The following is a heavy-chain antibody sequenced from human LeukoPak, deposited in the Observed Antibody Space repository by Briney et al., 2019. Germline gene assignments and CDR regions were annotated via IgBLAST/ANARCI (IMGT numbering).Heavy chain of an antibody. D-gene: IGHD2-2*01. CDR2: ISAYNGNT. CDR1: GYTFTSYG. Sequence: GASVKVSCKASGYTFTSYGISWVRQAPGQGLEWMGWISAYNGNTNYAQKLQGRVTMTTDTSTSTAYMELRSLRSDDTAVYYCRLYCSSPRCYYMDVWGKGTTVTVSS. V-gene: IGHV1-18*01. CDR3: RLYCSSPRCYYMDV. J-gene: IGHJ6*03.